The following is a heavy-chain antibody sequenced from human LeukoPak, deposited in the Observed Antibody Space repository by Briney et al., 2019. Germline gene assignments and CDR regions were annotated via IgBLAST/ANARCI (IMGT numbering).Heavy chain of an antibody. J-gene: IGHJ4*02. CDR2: INPNSGGT. V-gene: IGHV1-2*02. CDR1: GYTFTGYY. Sequence: ASAKVSCKASGYTFTGYYMHWVRQAPGQGLEWMGWINPNSGGTNYAQKFQGRVTMTRDTSISTAYMELSRLRSDDTAVYYCARDRVAGWDFDYWGQGTLVTVSS. D-gene: IGHD1-26*01. CDR3: ARDRVAGWDFDY.